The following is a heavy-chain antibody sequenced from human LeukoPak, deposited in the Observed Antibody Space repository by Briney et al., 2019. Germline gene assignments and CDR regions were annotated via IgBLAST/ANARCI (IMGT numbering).Heavy chain of an antibody. CDR3: ASRTPYYYDTSGYYDDAFDI. CDR2: INTDGSST. J-gene: IGHJ3*02. V-gene: IGHV3-74*01. Sequence: GGSLRLSCAASGFTFSNYWMHWVRQAPGKGLVWVSRINTDGSSTSYVDSVKGRFTISRDNAKNTLYLQMNSLRAEDTAVYYCASRTPYYYDTSGYYDDAFDIWGQGTMVTVSS. D-gene: IGHD3-22*01. CDR1: GFTFSNYW.